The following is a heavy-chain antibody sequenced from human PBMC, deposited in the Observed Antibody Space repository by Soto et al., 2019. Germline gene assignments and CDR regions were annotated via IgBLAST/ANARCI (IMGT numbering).Heavy chain of an antibody. V-gene: IGHV4-39*01. J-gene: IGHJ5*02. CDR3: ARHWGEVPAATDWFDP. CDR2: IYYSGST. Sequence: SETLSLTCTVSGGSISSSSYYWGWIRQPPGKGLEWIGSIYYSGSTYYNPSLKSRVTISVDTSKNQFSLKLSSVTAADTAVYYCARHWGEVPAATDWFDPWGQGTLVTVSS. CDR1: GGSISSSSYY. D-gene: IGHD2-2*01.